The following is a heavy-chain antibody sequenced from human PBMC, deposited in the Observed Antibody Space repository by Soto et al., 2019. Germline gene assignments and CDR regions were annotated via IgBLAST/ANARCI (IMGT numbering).Heavy chain of an antibody. CDR3: ARDSSDTTMLN. V-gene: IGHV3-33*01. J-gene: IGHJ4*02. CDR2: IWYDGSKK. Sequence: TGGSLRLSCAASGFTFSSYGMDWVRQAPGKGLEWVAVIWYDGSKKYYADSVKGRFTVSRDNSKNTLYLQMDSLRAEDTAVYYCARDSSDTTMLNWGQGTLVTVSS. CDR1: GFTFSSYG. D-gene: IGHD5-18*01.